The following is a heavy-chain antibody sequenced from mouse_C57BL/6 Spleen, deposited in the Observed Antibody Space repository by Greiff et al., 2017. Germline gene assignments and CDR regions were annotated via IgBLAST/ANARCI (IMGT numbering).Heavy chain of an antibody. J-gene: IGHJ4*01. V-gene: IGHV1-69*01. D-gene: IGHD1-2*01. Sequence: QVQLQQPGAELVMPGASVKLSCKASGYTFPSYWMHWVKQRPGQGLEWIGEIDPSDSYTNYNQKFKGKSTLTVDKSSSTAYMQLSSLTSEDSAVYYCARWLLSYAMDYWGQGTSVTVSS. CDR1: GYTFPSYW. CDR3: ARWLLSYAMDY. CDR2: IDPSDSYT.